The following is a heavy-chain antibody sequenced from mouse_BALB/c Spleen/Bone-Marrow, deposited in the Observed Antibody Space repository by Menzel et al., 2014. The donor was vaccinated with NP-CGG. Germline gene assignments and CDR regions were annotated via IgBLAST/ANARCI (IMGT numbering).Heavy chain of an antibody. V-gene: IGHV14-3*02. CDR3: ASYSYALSFDV. D-gene: IGHD2-12*01. Sequence: EVKLLESGAELVKTGASVKLSCTASGFNIKDTYLHWVKQRPEQGLEWIGRIDPANGNTKYDPKFQGKATITADTSSNTAYLQLNSLTSEDTVVYYCASYSYALSFDVCGSGTTINVPS. J-gene: IGHJ1*01. CDR2: IDPANGNT. CDR1: GFNIKDTY.